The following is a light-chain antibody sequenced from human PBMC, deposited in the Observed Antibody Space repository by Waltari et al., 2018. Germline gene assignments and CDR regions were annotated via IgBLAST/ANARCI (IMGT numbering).Light chain of an antibody. CDR1: QGLSIW. CDR2: AAS. Sequence: DIQMTQSPSSVSASVGDTVTITCRASQGLSIWLAWYQQKPGRTPDLLLYAASSLQSGVPSRFSGSGSGTDFTLTITRLQPEDFATYYCQQANSFPFTFGGGTKVEI. V-gene: IGKV1D-12*01. CDR3: QQANSFPFT. J-gene: IGKJ4*01.